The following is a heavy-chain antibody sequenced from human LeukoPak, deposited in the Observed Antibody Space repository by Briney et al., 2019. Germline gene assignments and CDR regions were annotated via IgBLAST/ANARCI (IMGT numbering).Heavy chain of an antibody. Sequence: GGSLRLSCAAPGFSFSTYWMSWVRQTPGKGLEWVANIKEDGSKDYYVDSVKGRFTISRDNAKNSLYLQMNSLRVEDSGVYYCARDASGYDPWGQGTLVTVSS. D-gene: IGHD5-12*01. CDR1: GFSFSTYW. CDR3: ARDASGYDP. V-gene: IGHV3-7*01. J-gene: IGHJ5*02. CDR2: IKEDGSKD.